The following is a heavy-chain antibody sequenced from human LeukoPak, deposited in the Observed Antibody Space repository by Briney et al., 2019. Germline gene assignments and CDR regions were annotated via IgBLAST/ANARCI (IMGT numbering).Heavy chain of an antibody. Sequence: ASVKVSCKASGGTFTSYAISWVRQAPGQGREWMGGIIPIFRTANYAQTFQGRVTITADESTSTAYMELSSLRSEDTAVYYCARVEPGAQRFGAFDIWGQGTMITVSS. CDR1: GGTFTSYA. D-gene: IGHD3-10*01. V-gene: IGHV1-69*01. J-gene: IGHJ3*02. CDR2: IIPIFRTA. CDR3: ARVEPGAQRFGAFDI.